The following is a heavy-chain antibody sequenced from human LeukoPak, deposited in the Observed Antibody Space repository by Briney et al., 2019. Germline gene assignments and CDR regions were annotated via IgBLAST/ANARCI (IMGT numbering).Heavy chain of an antibody. J-gene: IGHJ4*02. CDR3: ATVPGDY. V-gene: IGHV3-7*02. Sequence: TVGALRLSCVASGFTFSSYWMGWVRQAPGKGLEWVANIKEDGREKNYVDSVKGRFTISRDNAKKSLYLQMNSLRAEDTAVYYWATVPGDYWGQGTLVTVSS. CDR1: GFTFSSYW. CDR2: IKEDGREK.